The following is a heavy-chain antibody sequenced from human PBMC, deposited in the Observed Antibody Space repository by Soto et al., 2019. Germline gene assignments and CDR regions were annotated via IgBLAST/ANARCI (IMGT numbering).Heavy chain of an antibody. J-gene: IGHJ6*02. CDR3: ARDELAAAGSPLIKNYYYYGMDV. D-gene: IGHD6-13*01. CDR2: ISAYNGNT. CDR1: GYTFTSYG. Sequence: ASVKVSCKASGYTFTSYGISWVRQAPGQGLEWMGWISAYNGNTNYAQKLQGRVTMTTDTSTSTAYMELRSLRADDTAVYYCARDELAAAGSPLIKNYYYYGMDVWGQGTTVTVSS. V-gene: IGHV1-18*01.